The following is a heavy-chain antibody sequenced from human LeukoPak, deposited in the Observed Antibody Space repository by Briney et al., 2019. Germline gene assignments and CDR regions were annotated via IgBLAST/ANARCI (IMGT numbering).Heavy chain of an antibody. J-gene: IGHJ4*02. CDR3: ARAGVVHWLQDY. Sequence: GGSLRLSCAASGFPFSSYWMSWVRQAPGNGLEWVANIKQDGSEKYYVDSLKGRFTISRDNAQNSLFLQMNSLRAEDTAVYYCARAGVVHWLQDYWGQGTLVTVST. CDR1: GFPFSSYW. V-gene: IGHV3-7*04. CDR2: IKQDGSEK. D-gene: IGHD3-9*01.